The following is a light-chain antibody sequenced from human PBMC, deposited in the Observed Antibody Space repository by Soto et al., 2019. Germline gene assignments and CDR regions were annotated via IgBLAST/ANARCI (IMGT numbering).Light chain of an antibody. Sequence: QSALTQPASVSGSPGQSITISCTGTSSDIGRYNHVSWYQQHPGKAPKCMIYDVSNRPSGVSNRFSGSKSGNTASLTISGLQAEDEADYYCASYTTSSTLVFGGGTQLTVL. CDR1: SSDIGRYNH. J-gene: IGLJ2*01. CDR3: ASYTTSSTLV. V-gene: IGLV2-14*01. CDR2: DVS.